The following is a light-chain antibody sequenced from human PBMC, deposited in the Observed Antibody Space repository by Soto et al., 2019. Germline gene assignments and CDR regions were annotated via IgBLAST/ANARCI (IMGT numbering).Light chain of an antibody. V-gene: IGKV1-5*03. CDR2: KAS. CDR3: QKYHIYST. J-gene: IGKJ1*01. Sequence: DIQMTQSPSTLSASVGDRVTITCRASQRISGWLPWYQQKPGKVPKLLIYKASSLESGVPSRFRGSGSDTEFTRTISSLQTDAFATYYCQKYHIYSTFGQGTKWAIK. CDR1: QRISGW.